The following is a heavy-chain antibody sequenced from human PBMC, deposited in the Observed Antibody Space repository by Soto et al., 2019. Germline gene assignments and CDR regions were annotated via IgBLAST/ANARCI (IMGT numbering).Heavy chain of an antibody. Sequence: SETLSLTCAVSGGSISSGGYSWSWIRQPPGKGLEWIGYIYHSGSTYYNPSLRSRVTISVDRSKNQFSLKLSPVTAADTAVYYRARGDPDAFDIWGQGTMVTVSS. J-gene: IGHJ3*02. CDR2: IYHSGST. V-gene: IGHV4-30-2*01. CDR3: ARGDPDAFDI. CDR1: GGSISSGGYS.